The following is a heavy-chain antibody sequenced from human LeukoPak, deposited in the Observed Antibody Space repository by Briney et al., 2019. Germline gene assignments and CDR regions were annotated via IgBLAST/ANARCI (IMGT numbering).Heavy chain of an antibody. J-gene: IGHJ4*02. Sequence: GGSLRLSCAASGFTFRSYWMHWVRQAPGKGLVWVSRGNIVGRSTIIADSVKGRFPIFREHAKTPLYLQMNSLRAEDTAVYYCAKIQLGPTAYFYYWGQRNLVTVS. D-gene: IGHD5-18*01. CDR2: GNIVGRST. V-gene: IGHV3-74*01. CDR3: AKIQLGPTAYFYY. CDR1: GFTFRSYW.